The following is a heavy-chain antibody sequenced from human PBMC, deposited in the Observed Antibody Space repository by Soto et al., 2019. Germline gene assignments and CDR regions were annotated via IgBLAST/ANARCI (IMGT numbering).Heavy chain of an antibody. CDR1: GFTFSSYG. V-gene: IGHV3-30*18. J-gene: IGHJ6*02. CDR2: ISYDGSNK. CDR3: AKGANCSSTSCYGQYYYYYGMDV. Sequence: GGSLRLSCAASGFTFSSYGMHWVRQAPGKGLEWVAVISYDGSNKYYADSVKGRFTISRDNSKNTRYLQMNSLRAEDTAVYYCAKGANCSSTSCYGQYYYYYGMDVWGQGTTVTVSS. D-gene: IGHD2-2*01.